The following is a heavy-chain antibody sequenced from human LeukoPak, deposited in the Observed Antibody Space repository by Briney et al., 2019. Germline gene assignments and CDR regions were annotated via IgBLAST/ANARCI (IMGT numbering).Heavy chain of an antibody. CDR2: ISSSSSYI. CDR3: ARGTVQLWLPIDY. V-gene: IGHV3-21*01. J-gene: IGHJ4*02. Sequence: GGSLRLSCAASGSTFSSYSMNWVRQAPGKGLEWVSSISSSSSYIYYADSVKGRFTISRDNAKNSLYLQMNSLRAEDTAVYYCARGTVQLWLPIDYWGQGTLVTVSS. CDR1: GSTFSSYS. D-gene: IGHD5-18*01.